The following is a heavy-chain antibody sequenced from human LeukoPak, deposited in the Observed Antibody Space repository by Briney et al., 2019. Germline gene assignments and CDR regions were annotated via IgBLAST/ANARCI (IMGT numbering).Heavy chain of an antibody. CDR3: ARVAIMITFGGALDY. CDR2: INPSGGST. Sequence: GASVKVSCKASGYTFTSYYMHWVRQAPGQGLEWMGIINPSGGSTSYAQKFQGRVTMTRDTSTSTVYMELSSLRSEDTAVYYCARVAIMITFGGALDYWGQGTLVTVSS. J-gene: IGHJ4*02. CDR1: GYTFTSYY. D-gene: IGHD3-16*01. V-gene: IGHV1-46*01.